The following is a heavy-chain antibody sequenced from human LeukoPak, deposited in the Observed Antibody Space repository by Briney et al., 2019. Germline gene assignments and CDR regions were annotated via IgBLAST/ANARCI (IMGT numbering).Heavy chain of an antibody. CDR1: GFTFGDFA. CDR2: TSESGGST. D-gene: IGHD3-22*01. CDR3: AKVSSITMIVVVRGFDY. J-gene: IGHJ4*02. V-gene: IGHV3-23*01. Sequence: GGSLRLSCTTSGFTFGDFAMSWFRQAPGKGLEWVSVTSESGGSTHYADSVKGRFTIYRDNSKNTLYLQMNSLRAEDTAVYYCAKVSSITMIVVVRGFDYWGQGTLVTVSS.